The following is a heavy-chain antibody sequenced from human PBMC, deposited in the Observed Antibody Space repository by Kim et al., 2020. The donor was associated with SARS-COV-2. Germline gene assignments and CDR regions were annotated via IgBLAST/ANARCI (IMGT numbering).Heavy chain of an antibody. J-gene: IGHJ4*02. Sequence: PSFQGQVTISADKSISTAYLQWSSLKASDTAMYYCARFSGALESSANFDYWGQGTLVTVSS. V-gene: IGHV5-51*01. CDR3: ARFSGALESSANFDY. D-gene: IGHD6-19*01.